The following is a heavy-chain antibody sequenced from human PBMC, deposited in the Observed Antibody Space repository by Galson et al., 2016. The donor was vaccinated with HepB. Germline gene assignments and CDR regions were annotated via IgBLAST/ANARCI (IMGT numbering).Heavy chain of an antibody. J-gene: IGHJ4*02. V-gene: IGHV3-53*01. Sequence: SLRLSCAASEFTVSNNYMSWVRQAPGKGLEWVSLIYSGGNTRYADSVKGRFTISRDNSKNTVYLQMNSLRAEDTAVYYCSTLNPASPYFDYWGQGTLVTDSS. CDR1: EFTVSNNY. CDR3: STLNPASPYFDY. CDR2: IYSGGNT.